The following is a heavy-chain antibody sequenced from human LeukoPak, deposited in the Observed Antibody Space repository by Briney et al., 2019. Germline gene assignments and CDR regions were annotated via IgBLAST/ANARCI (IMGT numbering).Heavy chain of an antibody. V-gene: IGHV1-2*02. CDR2: INPNSGGT. Sequence: GASVKVSCKASGYTFTGYYMNWVRQAPGQGLEWMGWINPNSGGTNYAQKFQGRVTMTRDTSISTAYMELSRLRSDDTAVHYCAREGDCSSTSCYDVNWFDPWGQGTLVTVSS. J-gene: IGHJ5*02. CDR1: GYTFTGYY. D-gene: IGHD2-2*01. CDR3: AREGDCSSTSCYDVNWFDP.